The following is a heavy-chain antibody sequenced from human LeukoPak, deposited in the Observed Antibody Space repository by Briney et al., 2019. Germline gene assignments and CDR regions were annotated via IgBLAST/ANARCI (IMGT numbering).Heavy chain of an antibody. Sequence: PGGSLRLSCAASGFTFSNYGIHWVRQAPGKGLEWVAFIQYDGSNKYYADSVKGRFTISRDNSKNTLYLQMNSLRAEDTAVYYCANGMDGSGSYYIDYWGQGTLVTVSS. CDR3: ANGMDGSGSYYIDY. V-gene: IGHV3-30*02. CDR2: IQYDGSNK. CDR1: GFTFSNYG. J-gene: IGHJ4*02. D-gene: IGHD3-10*01.